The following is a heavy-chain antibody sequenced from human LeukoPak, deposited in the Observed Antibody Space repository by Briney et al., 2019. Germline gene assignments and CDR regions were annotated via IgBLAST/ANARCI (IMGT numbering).Heavy chain of an antibody. V-gene: IGHV1-46*01. D-gene: IGHD6-13*01. Sequence: GASVKVSCKASGYTFTSYYMHWVRQAPGQGLEWMGIINPSGGSTSYAQKFQGRVTMTRDMSTSTVYMELSRLRSDDTAVYYCAKVRGIAAAGPYYYYYMDVWGKGTTVTVSS. CDR1: GYTFTSYY. J-gene: IGHJ6*03. CDR3: AKVRGIAAAGPYYYYYMDV. CDR2: INPSGGST.